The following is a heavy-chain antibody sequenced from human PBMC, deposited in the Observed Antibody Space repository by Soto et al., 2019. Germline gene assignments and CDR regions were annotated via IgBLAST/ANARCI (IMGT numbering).Heavy chain of an antibody. D-gene: IGHD3-22*01. CDR1: GGSISSSNW. CDR3: ASLSPRSYYDSSGYYYFDY. V-gene: IGHV4-4*02. CDR2: IYHSGST. Sequence: TLSLTCAVSGGSISSSNWWSWVRQPPGKGLEWIGEIYHSGSTNYNPSLKSRVTISVDKSKNQFSLKLSSVTAADMAVYYCASLSPRSYYDSSGYYYFDYWGQGTLVTVSS. J-gene: IGHJ4*02.